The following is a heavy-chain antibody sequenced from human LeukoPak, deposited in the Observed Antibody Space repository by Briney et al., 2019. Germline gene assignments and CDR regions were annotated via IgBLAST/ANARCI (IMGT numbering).Heavy chain of an antibody. CDR1: GDSINSRSYY. CDR3: ARDRLSLGAFDI. D-gene: IGHD7-27*01. CDR2: IYHSEST. J-gene: IGHJ3*02. Sequence: SETLSLTCAVSGDSINSRSYYWACIRQPPGKGLECIGSIYHSESTYYNPSLKSRVTISLDTSKNQFSLRLSSLTAADTAVYYCARDRLSLGAFDIWGQGTMVTVSS. V-gene: IGHV4-39*07.